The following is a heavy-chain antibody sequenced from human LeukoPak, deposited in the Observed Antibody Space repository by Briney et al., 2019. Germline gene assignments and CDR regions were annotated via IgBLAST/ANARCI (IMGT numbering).Heavy chain of an antibody. D-gene: IGHD2-2*01. V-gene: IGHV4-31*03. CDR1: GVSISSGGYY. Sequence: PSETLSLTCTVSGVSISSGGYYWSWIRQHPGKGLEWIGYIYYSGSTYYNPSLKSRVTISVDTSKNQFSLKLSSVTAADTAVYYCARVGCSSTSCYFVDYWGQGTLVTVSS. J-gene: IGHJ4*02. CDR2: IYYSGST. CDR3: ARVGCSSTSCYFVDY.